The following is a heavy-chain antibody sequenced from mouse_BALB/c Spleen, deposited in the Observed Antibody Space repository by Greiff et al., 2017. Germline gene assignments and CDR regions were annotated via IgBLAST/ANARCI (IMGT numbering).Heavy chain of an antibody. V-gene: IGHV1-7*01. Sequence: VQLQESGAELAKPGASVKMSCKASGYTFTSYWMHWVKQRPGQGLEWIGYINPSTGYTEYNQKFKDKATLTADKSSSTAYMQLSSLTSEDSAVYYCARGAYGNYFDYWGQGTTLTVSS. CDR3: ARGAYGNYFDY. CDR2: INPSTGYT. CDR1: GYTFTSYW. J-gene: IGHJ2*01. D-gene: IGHD2-10*02.